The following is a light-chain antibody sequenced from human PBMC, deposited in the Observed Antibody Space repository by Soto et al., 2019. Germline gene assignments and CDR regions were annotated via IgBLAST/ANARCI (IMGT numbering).Light chain of an antibody. V-gene: IGKV4-1*01. Sequence: DIVMTQSPESLAVSLGERATINCKSSQSVFYSSNNKNYLTWYQQKPGQPPKLLIHWASTRESGVPDRFSGSGSESDFTLTISSLQAEDVAVYYCQQYYSLPLTFAGGTKVEIK. CDR3: QQYYSLPLT. CDR2: WAS. J-gene: IGKJ4*01. CDR1: QSVFYSSNNKNY.